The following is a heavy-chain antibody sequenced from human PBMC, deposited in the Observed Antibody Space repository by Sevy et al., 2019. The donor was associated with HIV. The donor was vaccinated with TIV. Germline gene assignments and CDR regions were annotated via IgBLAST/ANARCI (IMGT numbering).Heavy chain of an antibody. D-gene: IGHD1-1*01. CDR1: GGSISSYY. CDR2: IYYSGST. Sequence: SETLSLTCTVSGGSISSYYWSWIRQPPGKGLEWIGYIYYSGSTNYNPSLKSRVTISVDTSKNQFSRKLSFVTAADTAVYYCAGGLSNWNALYYYYYYYMDVWGKGTTVTVSS. J-gene: IGHJ6*03. V-gene: IGHV4-59*01. CDR3: AGGLSNWNALYYYYYYYMDV.